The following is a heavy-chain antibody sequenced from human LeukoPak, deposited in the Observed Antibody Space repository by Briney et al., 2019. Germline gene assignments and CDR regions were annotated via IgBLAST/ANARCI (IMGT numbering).Heavy chain of an antibody. V-gene: IGHV3-48*01. CDR3: ARGAIIAAAYCDY. Sequence: GGSLRLSCAASGFTFSSYNMNWVRQAPGRGLEWVSYISSSSSTIYYADSVKGRFTISRDNAKNSLYLQMNSLRAEDTAVYYCARGAIIAAAYCDYWGQGTLVTVSS. J-gene: IGHJ4*02. D-gene: IGHD6-13*01. CDR1: GFTFSSYN. CDR2: ISSSSSTI.